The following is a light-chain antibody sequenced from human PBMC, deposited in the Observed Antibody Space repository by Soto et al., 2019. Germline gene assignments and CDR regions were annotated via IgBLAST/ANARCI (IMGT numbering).Light chain of an antibody. Sequence: EIVMTQFPATLSGTPGERVTLSCRASQSVGKKLAWYQQKPGQAPRLIIYAASTRASDFPARFSGSGSGTDFTLTISSLQSEDFAVYYCQQYYDWPPYTVGQGTKVDIK. CDR1: QSVGKK. CDR2: AAS. J-gene: IGKJ2*01. V-gene: IGKV3-15*01. CDR3: QQYYDWPPYT.